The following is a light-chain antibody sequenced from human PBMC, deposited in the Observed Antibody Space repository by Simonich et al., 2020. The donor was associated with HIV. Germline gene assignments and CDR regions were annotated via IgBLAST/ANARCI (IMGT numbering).Light chain of an antibody. J-gene: IGKJ3*01. CDR2: WAS. CDR3: QQYYSTPLT. Sequence: DIVMTQSPDSLAVSLGERATINCKSSQSVLYSSNNKNYLAWYQQKPGHPPNLLIYWASTRESGVPDRFSGSGSGTDFTLTITSLQAEDVAVYYCQQYYSTPLTFGPGTKVEIK. CDR1: QSVLYSSNNKNY. V-gene: IGKV4-1*01.